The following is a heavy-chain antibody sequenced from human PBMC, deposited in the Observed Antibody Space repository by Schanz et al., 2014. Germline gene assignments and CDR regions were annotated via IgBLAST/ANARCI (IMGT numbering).Heavy chain of an antibody. CDR3: ARVKYCTITRCYRTETEGIYYMDL. CDR2: ISSSSSTI. J-gene: IGHJ6*03. CDR1: GFTFSGYS. D-gene: IGHD2-2*01. V-gene: IGHV3-48*01. Sequence: EVQLVESGGGLVQPGGSLRLSCAASGFTFSGYSMNWVRQAPGKGLEWVAYISSSSSTIHYADSVKGRFTISRDNAKNSLYLQMKSLRAEDTAVYYCARVKYCTITRCYRTETEGIYYMDLWGKGTTVTVSS.